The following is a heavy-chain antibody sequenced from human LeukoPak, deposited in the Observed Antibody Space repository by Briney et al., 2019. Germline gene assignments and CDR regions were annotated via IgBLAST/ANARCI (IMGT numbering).Heavy chain of an antibody. J-gene: IGHJ6*02. V-gene: IGHV4-59*01. D-gene: IGHD5-24*01. CDR2: IYYSGST. Sequence: SETLSLTCTVSGGSISSYYWSWIRQPPGKGLEWIGYIYYSGSTNYNPSLKSRVTISVDTSKNQFSLKLSSVTAADTAVYYCARGGRWLHPTTRHYYYGMDVWGQGTTVTVSS. CDR1: GGSISSYY. CDR3: ARGGRWLHPTTRHYYYGMDV.